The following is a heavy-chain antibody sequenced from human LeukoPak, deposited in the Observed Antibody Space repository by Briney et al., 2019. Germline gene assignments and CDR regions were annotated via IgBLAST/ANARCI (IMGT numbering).Heavy chain of an antibody. D-gene: IGHD3-22*01. CDR1: GVSISSYY. V-gene: IGHV4-59*01. CDR2: MYYNRST. Sequence: SETLSLTCTVSGVSISSYYWSWIRQPPGKGVEWIGYMYYNRSTNYNPSLKSRVTISVDTSKNQFSLKLSSVTAADTAVYYCARGGGYFLIDAFDIWGLGTMVTVSS. J-gene: IGHJ3*02. CDR3: ARGGGYFLIDAFDI.